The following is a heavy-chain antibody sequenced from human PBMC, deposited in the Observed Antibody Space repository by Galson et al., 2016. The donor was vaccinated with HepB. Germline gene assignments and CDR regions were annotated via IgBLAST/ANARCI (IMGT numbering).Heavy chain of an antibody. D-gene: IGHD2-21*02. Sequence: SLRLSCAASGFTFRDYAVHWLRQAPGKGLESVAFTSNEGIYKFYADSVRGRFSISGDNSKKTLYLQMSGLRHEDTAMYFCARECAGDCSDAFDLWGQGTVVTVSS. CDR1: GFTFRDYA. J-gene: IGHJ3*01. CDR2: TSNEGIYK. CDR3: ARECAGDCSDAFDL. V-gene: IGHV3-30*04.